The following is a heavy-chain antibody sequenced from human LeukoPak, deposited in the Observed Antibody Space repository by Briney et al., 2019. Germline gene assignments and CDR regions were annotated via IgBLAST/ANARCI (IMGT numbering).Heavy chain of an antibody. CDR1: GGTFSSYA. V-gene: IGHV1-69*06. CDR3: ARDNSVRDEAWWFNP. J-gene: IGHJ5*02. CDR2: IIPIFGTT. Sequence: ASVKVSCKASGGTFSSYAISWVRQAPGQGLEWMGGIIPIFGTTNYAQKFQGRVTITADKSTSTAYMELSSLRSEDTAVYYCARDNSVRDEAWWFNPWGQGTLVTVSS. D-gene: IGHD5-24*01.